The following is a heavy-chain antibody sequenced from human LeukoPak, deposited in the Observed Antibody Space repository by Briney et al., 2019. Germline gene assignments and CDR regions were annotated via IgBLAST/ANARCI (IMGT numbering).Heavy chain of an antibody. D-gene: IGHD5-18*01. CDR3: AREGGQLWLNFDY. CDR2: ISSSSSYI. J-gene: IGHJ4*02. V-gene: IGHV3-21*01. CDR1: GFTFSSYS. Sequence: GGSLRLSCAASGFTFSSYSMNWVRQAPGKGLEWVSSISSSSSYIYYADSVKGRFTISRDNAKNSLYLQMNSLRAEDTAVYYCAREGGQLWLNFDYWGQGTLVTVSS.